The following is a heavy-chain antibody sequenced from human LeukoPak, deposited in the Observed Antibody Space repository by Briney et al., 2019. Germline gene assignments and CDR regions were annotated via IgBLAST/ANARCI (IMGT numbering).Heavy chain of an antibody. D-gene: IGHD1-1*01. CDR3: ARVPNDDAFDI. Sequence: PSQTLSLTCTVSGGSISSGGYYWSWIRQHPGRGLEWIGYIYYSGSTYYNPSLKSRVTMSVDTSKNQFSLKLSSVTAADTAVYYCARVPNDDAFDIWGQGTMVTVSS. CDR1: GGSISSGGYY. J-gene: IGHJ3*02. V-gene: IGHV4-31*03. CDR2: IYYSGST.